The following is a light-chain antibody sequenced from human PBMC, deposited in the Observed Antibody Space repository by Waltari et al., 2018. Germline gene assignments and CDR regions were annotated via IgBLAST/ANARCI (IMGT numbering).Light chain of an antibody. J-gene: IGLJ3*02. CDR3: AAWDDSLHGPV. CDR1: SSNIGRNV. Sequence: QSVLTQPPSASGTPGQRVTISCSGSSSNIGRNVANWYQQLPGTAPKVLIYRNNRRPSGVPDRFSGSKSGTSAALAISGLQSEDEGDDYCAAWDDSLHGPVFGAGTKVTVL. CDR2: RNN. V-gene: IGLV1-44*01.